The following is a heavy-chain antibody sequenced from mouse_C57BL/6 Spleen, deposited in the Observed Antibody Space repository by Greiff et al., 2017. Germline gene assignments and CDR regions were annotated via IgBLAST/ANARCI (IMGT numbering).Heavy chain of an antibody. V-gene: IGHV5-6*02. CDR2: ISSGGSYT. D-gene: IGHD2-4*01. CDR1: GFTFSSYG. J-gene: IGHJ1*03. CDR3: ARSTMITLYWYFDV. Sequence: DVMLVESGGDLVKPGGSLKLSCAASGFTFSSYGMSWVRQTPDKRLEWVATISSGGSYTYYPDSVKGRFTISRDNAKNTLYLQMSSLKSEDTAMYYCARSTMITLYWYFDVWGTGTTVTVSS.